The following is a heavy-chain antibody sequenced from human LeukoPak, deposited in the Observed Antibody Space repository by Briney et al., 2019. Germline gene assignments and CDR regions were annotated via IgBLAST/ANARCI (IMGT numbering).Heavy chain of an antibody. CDR1: GGSFSGYY. Sequence: SETLSLTCAVYGGSFSGYYWSWIRQPPGKGLEWIGEINHSGSTNYNPSLKSRVTISVDTSKNQFSLKLSSVTAADTAVYYCARADYGSGSYYGRHWGQGTLVTVSS. CDR2: INHSGST. D-gene: IGHD3-10*01. CDR3: ARADYGSGSYYGRH. V-gene: IGHV4-34*01. J-gene: IGHJ1*01.